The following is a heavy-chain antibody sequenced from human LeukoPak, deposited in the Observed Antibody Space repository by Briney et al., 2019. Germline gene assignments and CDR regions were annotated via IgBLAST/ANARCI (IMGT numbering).Heavy chain of an antibody. Sequence: SETLSLTCTVSGGSISSYYWSWIRQPPGKGLEWIGYIYYSGSTNYNPSLKSRVTISVDTSKNQFSLKLSSVTAADTAVYYCVSGGGYYFDYWGQGTLVTVSS. CDR2: IYYSGST. CDR1: GGSISSYY. V-gene: IGHV4-59*01. J-gene: IGHJ4*02. CDR3: VSGGGYYFDY. D-gene: IGHD3-16*01.